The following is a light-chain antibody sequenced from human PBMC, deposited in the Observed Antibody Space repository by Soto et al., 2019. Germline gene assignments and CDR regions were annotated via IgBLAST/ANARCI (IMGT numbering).Light chain of an antibody. CDR2: ENN. Sequence: QSVLTQPPSVSAAPGQKVTISCSGSTSNIGNNYVSWYQHLPETAPKLLIYENNKRPSGIPDRFSGSKSGTSATLGITGLQTGDEADYYCGTWDSGLSASWLFGGGTKLTVL. J-gene: IGLJ3*02. CDR3: GTWDSGLSASWL. V-gene: IGLV1-51*02. CDR1: TSNIGNNY.